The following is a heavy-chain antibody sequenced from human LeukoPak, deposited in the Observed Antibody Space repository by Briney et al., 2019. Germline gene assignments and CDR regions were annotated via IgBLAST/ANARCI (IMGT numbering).Heavy chain of an antibody. V-gene: IGHV4-34*01. Sequence: SETLSLTCAVYGGSFSGYYWSWIRQPPGKGLEWIGEINYSGSTNYNPSLKSRVTISVDTSKNQFSLKLSSVTAADTAVYYCARWSTPLHYYYYYGMDVWGQGTTVTVSS. CDR2: INYSGST. CDR1: GGSFSGYY. CDR3: ARWSTPLHYYYYYGMDV. J-gene: IGHJ6*02.